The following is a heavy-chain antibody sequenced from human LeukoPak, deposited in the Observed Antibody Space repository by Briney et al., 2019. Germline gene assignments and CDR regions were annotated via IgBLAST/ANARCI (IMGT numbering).Heavy chain of an antibody. D-gene: IGHD3-22*01. CDR1: GGSISSYY. V-gene: IGHV4-59*01. Sequence: TSETLSLTCTVSGGSISSYYWSWIRQPPGKRLEWIGYIYYNGNTNSNPSLKSRVTISADTSKNRFSLKLSSVTAADTAIYYCVRGNYDSSGYSNAFDIWGQGTMVTVSS. J-gene: IGHJ3*02. CDR3: VRGNYDSSGYSNAFDI. CDR2: IYYNGNT.